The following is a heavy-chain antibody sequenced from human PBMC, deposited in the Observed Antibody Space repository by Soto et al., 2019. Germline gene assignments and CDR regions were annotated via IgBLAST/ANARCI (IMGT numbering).Heavy chain of an antibody. CDR2: ISARGGSL. CDR3: AKGSIEDSASGDH. J-gene: IGHJ4*02. CDR1: GFSFSSYA. V-gene: IGHV3-23*01. Sequence: EVQLLESGGGLVQPGGSLRLACTASGFSFSSYAMVWVRQAPGKGLEWVSVISARGGSLYFADSVKGRFTISRDNSKNVLSLEMTNLRAEDTATYFCAKGSIEDSASGDHGGQGTLVLVSS. D-gene: IGHD1-26*01.